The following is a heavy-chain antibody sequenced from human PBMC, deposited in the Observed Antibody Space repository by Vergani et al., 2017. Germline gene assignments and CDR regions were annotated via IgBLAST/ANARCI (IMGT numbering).Heavy chain of an antibody. J-gene: IGHJ4*02. CDR3: AKGPHSGKYYFDY. V-gene: IGHV3-53*02. CDR1: GLNVGTNS. CDR2: IYADGDT. D-gene: IGHD3-10*01. Sequence: VQLVETGGALIQPGGSLRLSCAVSGLNVGTNSMNWVRQAPGKGLEWVSVIYADGDTSYADSVKGRFTISRDNSKNTMSLQMNSLRGEDTAVYYCAKGPHSGKYYFDYWGQGTLVTVSS.